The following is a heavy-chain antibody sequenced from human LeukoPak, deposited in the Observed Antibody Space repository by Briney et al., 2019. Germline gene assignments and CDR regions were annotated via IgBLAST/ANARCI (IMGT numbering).Heavy chain of an antibody. Sequence: ASVKISCKASGYTFTKYSIHWVRQAPGHGLEWMGWINTDTGNTRSAQGFTGRFVFSLDTSVSTAYLQISSLQSEDTAMYFCARPLYSSRMYEFDYWGQGTLVTVSS. CDR3: ARPLYSSRMYEFDY. CDR1: GYTFTKYS. D-gene: IGHD6-19*01. CDR2: INTDTGNT. J-gene: IGHJ4*02. V-gene: IGHV7-4-1*02.